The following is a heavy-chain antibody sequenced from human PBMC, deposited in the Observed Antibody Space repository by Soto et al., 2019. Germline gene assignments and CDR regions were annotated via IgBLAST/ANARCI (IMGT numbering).Heavy chain of an antibody. Sequence: QVQLVESGGGVVQPGRSLRLSCAASGFTFSSYAMHWVRQAPGKGLEWVAVISYDGSNKYYADSVKGRFTISRDNSKNTLYLQMNSLRAEDTAVYYCARDIRDTAMPRGYWGQGTLVTVSS. V-gene: IGHV3-30-3*01. CDR2: ISYDGSNK. J-gene: IGHJ4*02. D-gene: IGHD5-18*01. CDR3: ARDIRDTAMPRGY. CDR1: GFTFSSYA.